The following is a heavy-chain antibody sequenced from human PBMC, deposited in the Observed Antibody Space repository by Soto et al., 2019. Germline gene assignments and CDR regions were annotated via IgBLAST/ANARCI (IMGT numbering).Heavy chain of an antibody. J-gene: IGHJ4*02. CDR2: MSSSGSNI. V-gene: IGHV3-11*01. CDR1: GFTFSDYY. CDR3: AREEEDCGGGCANFDY. D-gene: IGHD2-21*02. Sequence: QVQLVESGGGLVKPGGSLRLSCAASGFTFSDYYMSWIRQAPGKGLEWVSYMSSSGSNIKYAVSVKGRFTISRDNAKNSLYLQMNSLRAEDTAVYYCAREEEDCGGGCANFDYWGQGTLVTVSS.